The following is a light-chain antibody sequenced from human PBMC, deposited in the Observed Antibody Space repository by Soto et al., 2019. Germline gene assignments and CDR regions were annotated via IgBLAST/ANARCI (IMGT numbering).Light chain of an antibody. Sequence: SYELTQPPSLSVAPGQTATVTCGGSNIGIKSVHWYQQKPGQAPVLVVYDDSDRPSGIPERFSGSNSGNTATLTISRVEAGDEADYYCQVWYSNTDHLVFASGTKLTVL. CDR2: DDS. J-gene: IGLJ1*01. CDR3: QVWYSNTDHLV. V-gene: IGLV3-21*02. CDR1: NIGIKS.